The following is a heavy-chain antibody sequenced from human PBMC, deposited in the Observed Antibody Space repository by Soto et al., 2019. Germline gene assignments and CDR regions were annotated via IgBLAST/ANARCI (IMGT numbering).Heavy chain of an antibody. V-gene: IGHV1-18*01. CDR1: CYTFTSYG. J-gene: IGHJ6*03. CDR2: ISAYNGNT. Sequence: ASVTVACKASCYTFTSYGISWVRQAPGQGLEWMGWISAYNGNTNYAQKLQGRVTMTTDTSTSTAYMELRSLRSDDTAVYYCARANDYSNYYYYYYMDVWGKGTTVTISS. D-gene: IGHD4-4*01. CDR3: ARANDYSNYYYYYYMDV.